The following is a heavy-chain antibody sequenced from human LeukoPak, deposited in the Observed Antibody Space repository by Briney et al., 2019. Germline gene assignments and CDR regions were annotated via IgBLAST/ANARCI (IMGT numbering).Heavy chain of an antibody. V-gene: IGHV5-51*01. J-gene: IGHJ5*02. CDR3: ARQEYCSGGSCYTWFDP. CDR2: IYPGDSDI. CDR1: GYSFSSHW. Sequence: GESLKISCKGSGYSFSSHWIGWVRQMPGKGLEWMGIIYPGDSDIRYSPSFQGQVTISADKSISTAYLQWSSLKASDTAMYYCARQEYCSGGSCYTWFDPWGQGTLVTVSS. D-gene: IGHD2-15*01.